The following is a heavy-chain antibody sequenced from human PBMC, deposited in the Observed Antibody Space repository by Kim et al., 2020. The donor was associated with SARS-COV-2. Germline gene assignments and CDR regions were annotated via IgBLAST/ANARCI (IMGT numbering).Heavy chain of an antibody. CDR2: INYSGST. CDR1: GGSISSYY. Sequence: SETLSLTCTVSGGSISSYYWNWIRQPPGKGLEWVWYINYSGSTKYNPSLKRRVPISVDTDKNQFSLQLKSVTAAATAPCFYSWACGGILSGCFPYYFYY. J-gene: IGHJ4*01. V-gene: IGHV4-59*01. CDR3: SWACGGILSGCFPYYFYY. D-gene: IGHD3-9*01.